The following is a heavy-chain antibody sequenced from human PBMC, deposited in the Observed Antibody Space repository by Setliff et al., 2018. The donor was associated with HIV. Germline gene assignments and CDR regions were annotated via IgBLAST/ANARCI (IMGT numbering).Heavy chain of an antibody. D-gene: IGHD5-18*01. J-gene: IGHJ3*02. CDR2: IYYSGST. CDR3: ARGVTHPPPFGAFDI. V-gene: IGHV4-59*11. Sequence: SETLSLTCTVSGYSISSHYWSWIRQSPGKGLEWIGYIYYSGSTKYNPSLKSRLTISVDTSKNQFSLKLRSVTAADTAFYYCARGVTHPPPFGAFDIWGLGTLVTVSS. CDR1: GYSISSHY.